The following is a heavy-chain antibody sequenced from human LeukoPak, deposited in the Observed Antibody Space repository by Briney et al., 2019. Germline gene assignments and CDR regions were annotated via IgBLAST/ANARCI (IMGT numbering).Heavy chain of an antibody. CDR3: ARHEIEANYDILTGYYIGHWPVYLDY. V-gene: IGHV4-59*08. Sequence: SETLSLTCTVSGGSISSYYWSWIRQPPGKGLEWIGYIYYSGSTNYNPSLKSRVTISVDTSKNQFSLKLSSVTAADTAVYYCARHEIEANYDILTGYYIGHWPVYLDYWGQGTLVTVSS. CDR2: IYYSGST. CDR1: GGSISSYY. D-gene: IGHD3-9*01. J-gene: IGHJ4*02.